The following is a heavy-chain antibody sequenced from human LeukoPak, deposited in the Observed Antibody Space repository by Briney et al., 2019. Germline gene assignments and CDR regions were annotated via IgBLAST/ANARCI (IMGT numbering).Heavy chain of an antibody. V-gene: IGHV3-48*03. CDR2: ISSSGSTI. CDR3: ARAIPLDC. J-gene: IGHJ4*02. CDR1: GFTFSSYE. Sequence: GGSLRLSCAASGFTFSSYEMNWVRQAPGKGLEWVSYISSSGSTIYNADSVKGRFTISRDNAKNSLHLQMNSLRAEDSAVYYCARAIPLDCWGQGTLVTVSS.